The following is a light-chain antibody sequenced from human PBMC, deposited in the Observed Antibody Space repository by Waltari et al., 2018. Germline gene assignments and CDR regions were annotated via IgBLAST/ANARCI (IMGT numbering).Light chain of an antibody. Sequence: QSALTQPASVSGSPGQSITISCTGTSSDVGFYNYVSWYQQHPGKAPQLMIYDVSERTSGVSHRFAGSKSGNTASLTISGLQAEDAADYYCNSYAGSSSWVFGGGTKLTVL. CDR1: SSDVGFYNY. J-gene: IGLJ3*02. V-gene: IGLV2-14*01. CDR3: NSYAGSSSWV. CDR2: DVS.